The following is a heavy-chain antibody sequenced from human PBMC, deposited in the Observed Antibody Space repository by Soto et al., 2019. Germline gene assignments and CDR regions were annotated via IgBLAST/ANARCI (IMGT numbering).Heavy chain of an antibody. CDR2: ISYDESNK. D-gene: IGHD6-13*01. CDR1: GFTFSSYG. J-gene: IGHJ6*02. V-gene: IGHV3-30*18. Sequence: GGSLRLSCAASGFTFSSYGMHWVRQAPGKGLEWVAVISYDESNKYYADSVKGRFTISRDNSKNTLYLQMNSLRAEDTAVYFCAKDLRRLQLVGNNYYHYVMDFWGQGSTVIVSS. CDR3: AKDLRRLQLVGNNYYHYVMDF.